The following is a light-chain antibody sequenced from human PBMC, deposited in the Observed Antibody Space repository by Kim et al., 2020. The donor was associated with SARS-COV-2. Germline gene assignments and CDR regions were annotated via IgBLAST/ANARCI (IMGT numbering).Light chain of an antibody. CDR2: LND. V-gene: IGLV1-44*01. CDR1: TSNIGSNA. CDR3: ATWDESLMGV. J-gene: IGLJ3*02. Sequence: TQPPSVSGTPGQRVTISCSGGTSNIGSNAVNWYRQLPGTAPQLVIYLNDQRPSGVPGRFSGSKSGTSASLAISGLQSDDEADYYCATWDESLMGVFGGGTQLTVL.